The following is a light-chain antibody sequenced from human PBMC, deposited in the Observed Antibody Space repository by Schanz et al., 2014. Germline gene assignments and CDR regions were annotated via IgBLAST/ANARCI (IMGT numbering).Light chain of an antibody. J-gene: IGKJ3*01. CDR1: QSVSSN. CDR2: GAS. CDR3: QHYGSSPLT. Sequence: EIVMTQSPDTLSVSPGERATLSCRASQSVSSNLAWYQQKPGQAPRLLIDGASTRATGIPARFSGSGSGTEFTLTISRLEPEDFAVYYCQHYGSSPLTFGPGTKVDFK. V-gene: IGKV3-15*01.